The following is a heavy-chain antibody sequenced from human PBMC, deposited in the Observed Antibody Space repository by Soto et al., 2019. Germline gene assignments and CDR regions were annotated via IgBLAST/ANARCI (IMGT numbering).Heavy chain of an antibody. J-gene: IGHJ6*03. CDR1: GFTFSSYA. Sequence: GGSLRLSCAASGFTFSSYAMSWVRQAPGKGLEWVSAISGSGGSTYYADSVKGRFTISRDNSKNTLYLQMNSLRAEDTAVYYCAKAAEPSIVVVPAAMLYYYYMDVWGKGTTVTVSS. CDR3: AKAAEPSIVVVPAAMLYYYYMDV. D-gene: IGHD2-2*01. V-gene: IGHV3-23*01. CDR2: ISGSGGST.